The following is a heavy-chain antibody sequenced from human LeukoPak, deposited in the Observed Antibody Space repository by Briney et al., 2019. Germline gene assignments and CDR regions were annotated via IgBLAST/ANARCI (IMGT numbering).Heavy chain of an antibody. CDR2: IIPIFGTA. Sequence: GGSLRLSCAASGFTFSSYAISWVRQAPGQGLEWMGGIIPIFGTANYAQKFQGRVTITADESTSTAYMELSSLRSEDTAVYYCARARDSSGYYYYYYGMDVWGQGTTVTVSS. J-gene: IGHJ6*02. V-gene: IGHV1-69*01. CDR3: ARARDSSGYYYYYYGMDV. D-gene: IGHD3-22*01. CDR1: GFTFSSYA.